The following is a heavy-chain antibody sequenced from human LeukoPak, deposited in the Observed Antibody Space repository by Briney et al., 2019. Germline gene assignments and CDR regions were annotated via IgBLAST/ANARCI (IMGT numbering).Heavy chain of an antibody. CDR3: AKFVSTMIVVAPVRGWFDP. Sequence: GGSLRLSCAASGFTFSSYSMNWVRQAPGKGLEWVSAISGSGGSTYYADSVKGRFTISRDNSKNTLYLQMNSLRAEDTAVYYCAKFVSTMIVVAPVRGWFDPWGQGTLVTVSS. V-gene: IGHV3-23*01. CDR2: ISGSGGST. J-gene: IGHJ5*02. D-gene: IGHD3-22*01. CDR1: GFTFSSYS.